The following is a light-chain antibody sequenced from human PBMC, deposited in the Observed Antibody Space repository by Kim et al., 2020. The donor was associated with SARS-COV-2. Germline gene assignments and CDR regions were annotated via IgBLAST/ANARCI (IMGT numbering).Light chain of an antibody. J-gene: IGLJ2*01. CDR2: DNN. CDR3: GTWDSSLSAVV. Sequence: GQKVTIPCSGSSSNLGNNYVSWYQQLPGTAPKLLIYDNNKRPSGIPDRFSGSKSGTSATLGITGLQTGDEADYYCGTWDSSLSAVVFGGGTQLTVL. V-gene: IGLV1-51*01. CDR1: SSNLGNNY.